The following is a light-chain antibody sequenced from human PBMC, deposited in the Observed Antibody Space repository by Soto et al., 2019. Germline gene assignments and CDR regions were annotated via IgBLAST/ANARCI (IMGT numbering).Light chain of an antibody. CDR1: SGYSNYK. V-gene: IGLV9-49*01. CDR3: GADHGSGSNFEGV. Sequence: QLVLTQPPSASASLGASVTLTCTLSSGYSNYKVDWYQQRPGKGPRFVMRVGTGGIVGSKGDGIPDRFSVLGSGLNRYLTIKNIQEEDESDYHCGADHGSGSNFEGVFGGGTQLTVL. CDR2: VGTGGIVG. J-gene: IGLJ7*01.